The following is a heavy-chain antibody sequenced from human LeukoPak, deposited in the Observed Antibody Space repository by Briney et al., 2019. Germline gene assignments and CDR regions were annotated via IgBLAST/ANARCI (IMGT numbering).Heavy chain of an antibody. CDR1: GDSVSSNSAA. D-gene: IGHD1-26*01. Sequence: SQTLSLTCAISGDSVSSNSAAWNWIRQSPSRGLEWLGRTYYRSKWYNDYAVSVKSRITIDPDTSKNQFSLQLNSVTPEDTAVYYCARASGSGNYLTFDYWGQGTLVTVSS. CDR3: ARASGSGNYLTFDY. CDR2: TYYRSKWYN. J-gene: IGHJ4*02. V-gene: IGHV6-1*01.